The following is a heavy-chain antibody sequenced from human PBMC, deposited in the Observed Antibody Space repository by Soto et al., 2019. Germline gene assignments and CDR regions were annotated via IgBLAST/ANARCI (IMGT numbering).Heavy chain of an antibody. J-gene: IGHJ4*02. CDR2: IHYSGTT. D-gene: IGHD6-13*01. CDR1: GGSMRNYF. V-gene: IGHV4-59*01. CDR3: AAGEASSRNLAPYYLDF. Sequence: SETLSLTCTVSGGSMRNYFWTWIRQPPGKGLEWIGYIHYSGTTSFFPSYNPSLRSRVTISEDTSKNQFSLKLLSVATADTAVYFCAAGEASSRNLAPYYLDFWGQGTLVTVSS.